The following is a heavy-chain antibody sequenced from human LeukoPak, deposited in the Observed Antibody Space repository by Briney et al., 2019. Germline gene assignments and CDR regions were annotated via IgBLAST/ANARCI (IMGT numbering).Heavy chain of an antibody. CDR3: ARGNSGSYFVASYYYYYYMDV. Sequence: SETLSLTCTVSGGSVSSYYWTWIRQPPGKGLEWIGYISYSGYTKYDPSLKSRVAISVDTSKNQFSLKLSSVTAADTAVYYCARGNSGSYFVASYYYYYYMDVWGKGTTVTVSS. CDR1: GGSVSSYY. CDR2: ISYSGYT. J-gene: IGHJ6*03. D-gene: IGHD1-26*01. V-gene: IGHV4-59*02.